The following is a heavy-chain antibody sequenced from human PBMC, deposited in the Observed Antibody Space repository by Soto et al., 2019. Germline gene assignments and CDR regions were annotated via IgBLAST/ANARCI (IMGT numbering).Heavy chain of an antibody. J-gene: IGHJ6*02. CDR3: ARTIFEGDYYYGMDV. Sequence: WASVKVSCKASGYTFTGYYMHWVRQAPGQGLEWMGWINPNSGGTNYAQKFQGRVTMTRDTSISTAYMELSRLRSDDTAVYYCARTIFEGDYYYGMDVWGQGTTVTVSS. D-gene: IGHD3-3*01. V-gene: IGHV1-2*02. CDR1: GYTFTGYY. CDR2: INPNSGGT.